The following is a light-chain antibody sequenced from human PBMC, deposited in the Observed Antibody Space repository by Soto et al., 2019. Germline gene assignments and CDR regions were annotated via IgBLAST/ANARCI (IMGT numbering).Light chain of an antibody. J-gene: IGKJ1*01. CDR1: QSISSPY. CDR3: QQYDSWT. Sequence: LTQTPGTLSLSPGERATLSCRASQSISSPYLAWYQQKPGQAPRLLIDGASSRATGLPDRFSGSGSGTDFTLTISRLETEDFAVYYCQQYDSWTFGQGTKVDIK. V-gene: IGKV3-20*01. CDR2: GAS.